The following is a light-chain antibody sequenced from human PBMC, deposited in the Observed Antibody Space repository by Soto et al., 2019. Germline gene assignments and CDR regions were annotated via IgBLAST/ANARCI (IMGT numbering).Light chain of an antibody. CDR3: CSYGGSYTWV. V-gene: IGLV2-11*01. Sequence: QYALTQPRSVSGSPGQSVTISCTGTSGDVGGYNFVSWYQQHPGKVPTLVIFDVSHLHSGVPDRFSGSKSVNTASLTISGLQAEDEADYYCCSYGGSYTWVFGGGTKLTVL. CDR1: SGDVGGYNF. CDR2: DVS. J-gene: IGLJ2*01.